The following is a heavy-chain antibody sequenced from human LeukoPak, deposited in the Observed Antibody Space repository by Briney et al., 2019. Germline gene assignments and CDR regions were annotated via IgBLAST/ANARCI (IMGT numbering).Heavy chain of an antibody. CDR1: GYTFTSYA. Sequence: ASVTVSFKASGYTFTSYAMHWVRQAPGQRLEWMGWINAGNGNTKYSQKFQGRVTITRDTSASTAYMELSSLRSEDTAVYYCARETIPYYFDYWGQGTLVTVSS. J-gene: IGHJ4*02. D-gene: IGHD3-9*01. CDR3: ARETIPYYFDY. V-gene: IGHV1-3*01. CDR2: INAGNGNT.